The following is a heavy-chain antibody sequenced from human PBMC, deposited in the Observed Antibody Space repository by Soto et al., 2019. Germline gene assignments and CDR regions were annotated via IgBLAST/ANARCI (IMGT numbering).Heavy chain of an antibody. Sequence: LRLSCAASGFTFSSYGMHWVRQAPGKGLEWVAVISYDGSNKYYADSVKGRFTISRDNSKNTLYLQMNSLRAEDTAVYYCAKDGITGTTGYYYYGMDVWGQGTTVTVSS. CDR3: AKDGITGTTGYYYYGMDV. CDR1: GFTFSSYG. D-gene: IGHD1-7*01. V-gene: IGHV3-30*18. CDR2: ISYDGSNK. J-gene: IGHJ6*02.